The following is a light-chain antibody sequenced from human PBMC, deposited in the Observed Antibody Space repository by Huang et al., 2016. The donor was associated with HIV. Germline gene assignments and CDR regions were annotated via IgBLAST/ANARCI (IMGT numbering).Light chain of an antibody. Sequence: DIQMTQSPSSLSTSIGDRVTITCRASQGISNYLAWYQQNPGKVPKLLIYGASTLQSRVPSRFSGSGSGTDFTLTISSLQPEDVATYYCREYYSAPYTFGQGTKLEIK. J-gene: IGKJ2*01. V-gene: IGKV1-27*01. CDR3: REYYSAPYT. CDR1: QGISNY. CDR2: GAS.